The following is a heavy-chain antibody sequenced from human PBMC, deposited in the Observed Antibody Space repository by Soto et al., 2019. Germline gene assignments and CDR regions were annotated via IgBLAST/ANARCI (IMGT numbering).Heavy chain of an antibody. Sequence: QVQLVQSGAEVKKPGSSVKVSCKASGGTFSSYAISWVRQAPGQGLEWMGGIIPIFGTANYAQKFQGRVTITADESTGTAYMGLSSLRSEDTAVYYCARDWRCSGGSCYSGGRGWFDPWGQGTLVTVSS. CDR3: ARDWRCSGGSCYSGGRGWFDP. CDR1: GGTFSSYA. CDR2: IIPIFGTA. J-gene: IGHJ5*02. V-gene: IGHV1-69*01. D-gene: IGHD2-15*01.